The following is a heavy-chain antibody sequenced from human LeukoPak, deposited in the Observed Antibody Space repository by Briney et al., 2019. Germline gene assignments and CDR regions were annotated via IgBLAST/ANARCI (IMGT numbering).Heavy chain of an antibody. D-gene: IGHD2-15*01. J-gene: IGHJ6*03. CDR3: ARGCSGGSCYSFIDYYYYMDV. CDR1: GGTFISYA. V-gene: IGHV1-69*13. Sequence: GASVKVSCKASGGTFISYAISWVRQARGQGLEWMGGIIPIFGTANYAQKFQGRVTITADESTSTAYMELSSLRSEDTAVYYCARGCSGGSCYSFIDYYYYMDVWGKGTTVTVSS. CDR2: IIPIFGTA.